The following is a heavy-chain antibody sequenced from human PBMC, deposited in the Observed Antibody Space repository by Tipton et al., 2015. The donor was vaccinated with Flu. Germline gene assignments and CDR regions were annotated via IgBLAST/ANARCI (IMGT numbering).Heavy chain of an antibody. Sequence: TLSLTCAVSGDSISSDFYWAWIRQFPGKGLEWIGTVSRTGSTIYNPSLKSRVTISIDTSKNQFSLNMRSVTAADMAVYYCARRDYSNYVSQPKNWFDLWGQGILVTVSS. CDR2: VSRTGST. D-gene: IGHD4-11*01. CDR3: ARRDYSNYVSQPKNWFDL. CDR1: GDSISSDFY. J-gene: IGHJ5*02. V-gene: IGHV4-38-2*01.